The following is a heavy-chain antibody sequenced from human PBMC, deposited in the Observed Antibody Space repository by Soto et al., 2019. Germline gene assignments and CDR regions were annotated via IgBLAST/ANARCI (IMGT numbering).Heavy chain of an antibody. D-gene: IGHD3-10*01. V-gene: IGHV4-59*01. J-gene: IGHJ4*02. CDR2: IYYLGST. CDR1: GGSMSVYF. CDR3: ARDGYDGSGSPYPAY. Sequence: SETLSLTCSLSGGSMSVYFWSWIRQSPGKGLEWIGYIYYLGSTDYNPSLKSRVTTSVDTSKRQFPLRLTSVTAADTAVYYCARDGYDGSGSPYPAYWGPGTQVTVSS.